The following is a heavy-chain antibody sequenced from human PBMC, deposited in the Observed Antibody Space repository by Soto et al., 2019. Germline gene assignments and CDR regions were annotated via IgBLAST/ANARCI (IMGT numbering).Heavy chain of an antibody. CDR2: MFRDGDT. CDR1: AFTVSTNF. V-gene: IGHV3-66*01. CDR3: ARGDFDL. J-gene: IGHJ4*02. Sequence: EVQLVESGGDLVQPGGSLRLSCVASAFTVSTNFMSWVRQAPGKGLDWVSIMFRDGDTYYADSVKGRFTISRDSSTNTLYLQMNSVRAEDTAVYYCARGDFDLWGKGTLVTVSS.